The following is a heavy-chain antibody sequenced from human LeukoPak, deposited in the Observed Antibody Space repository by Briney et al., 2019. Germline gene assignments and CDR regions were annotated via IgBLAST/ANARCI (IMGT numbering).Heavy chain of an antibody. CDR1: GYTLTELS. D-gene: IGHD4-23*01. J-gene: IGHJ4*02. CDR3: ATEGDYGGKLRDFDY. CDR2: FDPEDGET. Sequence: ASVKVSCKVSGYTLTELSMHWVRQAPGKGLVWMGGFDPEDGETIYAQKFQGRVTMTEDTSTDTAYMELSSLRSEDTAVYYCATEGDYGGKLRDFDYWGQGTLVTVSS. V-gene: IGHV1-24*01.